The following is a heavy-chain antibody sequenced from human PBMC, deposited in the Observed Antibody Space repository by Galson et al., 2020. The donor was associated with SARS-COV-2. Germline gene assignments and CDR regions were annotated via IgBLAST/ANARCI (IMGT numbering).Heavy chain of an antibody. CDR3: TRGQVGNAFDI. J-gene: IGHJ3*02. Sequence: GGSLRLSCAASGFTFSDYDMHWVRQASGKSLEWVSLAGFVGDTYYLGYVKGRFIISRDNAKSSLYLQMNSLTAGDTAIYYCTRGQVGNAFDIWGQGTLVTVSS. V-gene: IGHV3-13*01. CDR1: GFTFSDYD. D-gene: IGHD1-26*01. CDR2: AGFVGDT.